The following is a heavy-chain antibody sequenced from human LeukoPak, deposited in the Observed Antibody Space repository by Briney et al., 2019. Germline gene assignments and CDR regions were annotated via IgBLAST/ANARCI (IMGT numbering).Heavy chain of an antibody. CDR1: GGSISSYY. D-gene: IGHD4-11*01. V-gene: IGHV4-34*01. J-gene: IGHJ5*02. CDR2: INHSGST. CDR3: ARATTVTYNWFDP. Sequence: SETLSLTCTVSGGSISSYYWSWIRQPPGKGLEWIGEINHSGSTNYNPSLKSRVTISVDTSKNQFSLKLSSVTAADTAVYYCARATTVTYNWFDPWGQGNLVTVSS.